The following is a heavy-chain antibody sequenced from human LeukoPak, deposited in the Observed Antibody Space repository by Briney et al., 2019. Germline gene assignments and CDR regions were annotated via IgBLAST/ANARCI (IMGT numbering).Heavy chain of an antibody. D-gene: IGHD6-6*01. Sequence: ASVKVSCKASGYTFTGYYMHWVRQAPGQGLEWMGWINPNSGGTNYAQKFQGRVTVTRDTSISTAYMELSTLRSDDTAVYYCARGEEYSRSSSTYWGQGTLVTVSS. CDR3: ARGEEYSRSSSTY. V-gene: IGHV1-2*02. CDR2: INPNSGGT. J-gene: IGHJ4*02. CDR1: GYTFTGYY.